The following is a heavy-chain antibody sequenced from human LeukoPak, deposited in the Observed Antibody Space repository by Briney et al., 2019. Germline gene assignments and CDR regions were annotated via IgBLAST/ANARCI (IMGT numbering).Heavy chain of an antibody. CDR2: LYYSGST. CDR1: GGPISSYY. J-gene: IGHJ6*02. Sequence: SETLSLTCTVSGGPISSYYWSWIRQPPGKGLVWIGYLYYSGSTNYNPSLKSRVTISVDTSKNQFSLKLSSVTAADTAVYYCARLVVVAATPSDYYYYGMDVWGQGTTVTVSS. V-gene: IGHV4-59*08. D-gene: IGHD2-15*01. CDR3: ARLVVVAATPSDYYYYGMDV.